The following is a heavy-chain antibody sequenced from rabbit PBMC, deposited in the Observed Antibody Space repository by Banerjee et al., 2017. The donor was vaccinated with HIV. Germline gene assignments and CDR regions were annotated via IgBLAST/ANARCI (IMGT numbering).Heavy chain of an antibody. V-gene: IGHV1S7*01. J-gene: IGHJ4*01. Sequence: QLVESGGGLVQPGGSLTLSCKASGFSLSIYWMSWVRQAPGKGLEWIGCIYAGSGSTDYASWVNGRFTISSDNAQNTVDLQMNSLTAADTATYFCGRDYWLWGPGTLVTVS. D-gene: IGHD1-1*01. CDR2: IYAGSGST. CDR1: GFSLSIYW. CDR3: GRDYWL.